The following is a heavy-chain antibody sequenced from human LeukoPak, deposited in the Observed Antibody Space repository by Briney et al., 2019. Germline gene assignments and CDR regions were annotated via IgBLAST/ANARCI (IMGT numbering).Heavy chain of an antibody. CDR1: GFTFSSYA. D-gene: IGHD3-3*01. CDR3: VYFWSGYPVDY. Sequence: GGSLRLSCAASGFTFSSYAMSWVRQAPGKGLEWVSAISGGGGSTYYADSVKGRFTISRDNSKNTLYLQMNSLRAEDTAVYYCVYFWSGYPVDYWGQGTLVTVSS. J-gene: IGHJ4*02. V-gene: IGHV3-23*01. CDR2: ISGGGGST.